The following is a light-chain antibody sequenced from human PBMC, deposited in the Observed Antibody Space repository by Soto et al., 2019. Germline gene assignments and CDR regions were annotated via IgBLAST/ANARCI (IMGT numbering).Light chain of an antibody. Sequence: QPVLTQPASVSGSPGQSITISCTGTSSDVGSYNLVSWYQQHPGKAPKLMIYEGSKRPSGVSNRFSGSKSGNTASLTISGLQAEDEADYYCCSYAGIGRVIFGGGTKLTVL. CDR1: SSDVGSYNL. CDR2: EGS. CDR3: CSYAGIGRVI. V-gene: IGLV2-23*01. J-gene: IGLJ2*01.